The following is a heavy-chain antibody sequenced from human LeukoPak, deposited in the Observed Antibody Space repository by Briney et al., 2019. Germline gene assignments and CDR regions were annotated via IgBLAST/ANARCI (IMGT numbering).Heavy chain of an antibody. J-gene: IGHJ5*02. CDR3: ARNTYYYDSSGAARGWFDP. CDR2: THYSGST. CDR1: GGSISSYY. V-gene: IGHV4-59*01. D-gene: IGHD3-22*01. Sequence: PSETLSLTCTVSGGSISSYYWSWIRQPPGKGLEWIGYTHYSGSTKYNPSLKSRLTMSVDTSKNQFSLKLSSVTAADTAVYYCARNTYYYDSSGAARGWFDPWGQGTLVTVSS.